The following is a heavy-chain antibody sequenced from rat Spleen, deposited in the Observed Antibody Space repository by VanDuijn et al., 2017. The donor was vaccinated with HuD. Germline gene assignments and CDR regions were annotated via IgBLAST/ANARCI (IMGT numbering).Heavy chain of an antibody. CDR1: GYSITCNY. CDR2: IDYSGRP. CDR3: TRGLSMSSTNYYYALFAY. J-gene: IGHJ3*01. Sequence: EVQLQESGPGLVKPSQSLSLTCSVTGYSITCNYWGWIRKFPGNKIEWMVYIDYSGRPSYNPSLKSRISITRDTSKNQFFLQLNSVTTEDTTTYYCTRGLSMSSTNYYYALFAYWGQGTLVTVSS. D-gene: IGHD1-6*01. V-gene: IGHV3-1*01.